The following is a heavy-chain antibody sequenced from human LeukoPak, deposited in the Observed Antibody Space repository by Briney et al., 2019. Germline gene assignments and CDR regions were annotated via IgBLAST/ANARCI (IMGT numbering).Heavy chain of an antibody. J-gene: IGHJ6*02. CDR2: INSDGSST. CDR3: ARVVTTPYYYYGMDV. V-gene: IGHV3-74*01. CDR1: GFTFRSYW. Sequence: GGSLRLSCAASGFTFRSYWMHWVRQAPGKGLVWVSRINSDGSSTSYADSVKGRFTISRDNAKNTLYLQMNSLRAEDTAVYYCARVVTTPYYYYGMDVWGQGTTVTVSS. D-gene: IGHD1-1*01.